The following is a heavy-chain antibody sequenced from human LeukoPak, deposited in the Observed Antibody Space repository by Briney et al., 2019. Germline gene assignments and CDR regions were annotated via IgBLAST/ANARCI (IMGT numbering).Heavy chain of an antibody. D-gene: IGHD4-17*01. CDR2: LRYDGSTI. CDR3: ARRIEDYGDPSRAFDI. Sequence: GGSLRLSCAASGFTFSSYGMHWVRQAPGKGLEWVAFLRYDGSTIYYAESVKGRFTISRDNSKNTLYLQMNSLRAEDTAVYYCARRIEDYGDPSRAFDIWGQGTMVTVSS. CDR1: GFTFSSYG. J-gene: IGHJ3*02. V-gene: IGHV3-30*02.